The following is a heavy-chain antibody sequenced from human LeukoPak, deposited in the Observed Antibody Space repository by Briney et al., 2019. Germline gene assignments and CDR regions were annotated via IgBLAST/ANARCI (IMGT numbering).Heavy chain of an antibody. V-gene: IGHV4-38-2*02. CDR2: IYHSGST. J-gene: IGHJ5*02. CDR3: VRNVTALTRQRNSNRIDP. CDR1: GFSISSGSY. D-gene: IGHD4-17*01. Sequence: SETLSLTCTVSGFSISSGSYWGWIRQSPGKALEWIGSIYHSGSTFYNPSLRSRVTMSVDTSKNEFSLELTSVTAADTAVYYCVRNVTALTRQRNSNRIDPWGQGTLVIVSS.